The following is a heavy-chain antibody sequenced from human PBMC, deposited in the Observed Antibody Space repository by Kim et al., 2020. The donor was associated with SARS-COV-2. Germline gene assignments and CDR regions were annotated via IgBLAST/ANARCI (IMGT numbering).Heavy chain of an antibody. CDR1: GITFSTSF. CDR2: ISHTGDYT. Sequence: GGSLRLSCAASGITFSTSFMTWVRQAPGKGLEWVSGISHTGDYTYYADSVKGRFTISRDNSKNTMYLQMNGLRAEDTAVYYCAKDIKLASGGMEFDYWG. D-gene: IGHD1-1*01. V-gene: IGHV3-23*01. CDR3: AKDIKLASGGMEFDY. J-gene: IGHJ4*01.